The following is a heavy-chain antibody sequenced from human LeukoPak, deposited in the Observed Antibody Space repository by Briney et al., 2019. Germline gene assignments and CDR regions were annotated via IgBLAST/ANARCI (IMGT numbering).Heavy chain of an antibody. D-gene: IGHD3-22*01. J-gene: IGHJ1*01. CDR3: ASGGDTDSRYFKY. CDR2: ISYDGSNE. V-gene: IGHV3-30-3*01. Sequence: PGGSLRLSCAASGFTFSSYAMHWVRQAPGKGLEWVTVISYDGSNEYYAGSVKGRITISRDNSKDTLYLQMNSLRAEDTAVYYCASGGDTDSRYFKYWSQGTLVTVSS. CDR1: GFTFSSYA.